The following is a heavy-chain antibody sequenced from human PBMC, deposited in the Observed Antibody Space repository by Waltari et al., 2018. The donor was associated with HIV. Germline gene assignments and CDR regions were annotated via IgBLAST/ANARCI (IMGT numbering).Heavy chain of an antibody. CDR3: ARDLNPHYSWFDP. CDR2: IYHSGST. V-gene: IGHV4-38-2*02. Sequence: QVQLQESGPGLVKPSETLSLTCAVSGYSISSGYYWGWLRQPPGKGLEWIGSIYHSGSTYYNPSLKSRVTISVDTSKNQFSLKLSSVTAADTAVYYCARDLNPHYSWFDPWGQGTLVTVSS. CDR1: GYSISSGYY. J-gene: IGHJ5*02. D-gene: IGHD3-10*01.